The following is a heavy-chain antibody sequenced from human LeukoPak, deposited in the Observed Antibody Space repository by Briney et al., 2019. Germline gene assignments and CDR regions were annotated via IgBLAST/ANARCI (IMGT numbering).Heavy chain of an antibody. D-gene: IGHD3-10*01. V-gene: IGHV1-18*01. Sequence: AASVKVSCKASNYTFTSYGISWVRQAPGQGLEWMAWINAYNGETNYAQKLQGRVTLTTDTSTSTAYMELRSLRSDDTAVYYCARDGSGVWFDYWGQGTLVTVSS. J-gene: IGHJ4*02. CDR2: INAYNGET. CDR3: ARDGSGVWFDY. CDR1: NYTFTSYG.